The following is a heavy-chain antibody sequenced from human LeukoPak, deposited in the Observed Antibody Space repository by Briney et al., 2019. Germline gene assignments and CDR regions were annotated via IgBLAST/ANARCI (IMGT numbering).Heavy chain of an antibody. V-gene: IGHV3-13*01. CDR2: IGTVSDT. D-gene: IGHD6-19*01. CDR1: GFTFSSYD. Sequence: QSGGSLSLSCAASGFTFSSYDMHWVRQVTGKGLEWVSGIGTVSDTFYADSVEGRFTISRENAKNSLYLQMSSLRAGDTAVYYCARAASSGWSRRLTDYWGKGTLVTVSS. J-gene: IGHJ4*02. CDR3: ARAASSGWSRRLTDY.